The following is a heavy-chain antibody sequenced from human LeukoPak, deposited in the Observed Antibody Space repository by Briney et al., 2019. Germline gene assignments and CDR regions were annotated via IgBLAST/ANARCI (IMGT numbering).Heavy chain of an antibody. D-gene: IGHD2-15*01. CDR1: GYSFTSYW. CDR2: IYPGDSDT. V-gene: IGHV5-51*01. Sequence: EESLKISCKGSGYSFTSYWIGWVRQMPGKGLEWMGIIYPGDSDTRYSPSFQGQVTISADKSISTAYLQWSSLKASDTAMYYCARGYCSGGSCYSDAFDIWGQGTMVTVSS. J-gene: IGHJ3*02. CDR3: ARGYCSGGSCYSDAFDI.